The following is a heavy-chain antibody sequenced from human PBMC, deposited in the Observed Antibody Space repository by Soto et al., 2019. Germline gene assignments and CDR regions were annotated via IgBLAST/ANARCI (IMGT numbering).Heavy chain of an antibody. D-gene: IGHD3-16*01. J-gene: IGHJ6*02. V-gene: IGHV3-30*19. CDR2: TSYDGSNT. Sequence: QVQLVESGGGVVQPGTSLRLSCVGSGFIFRSYVIHWVRQAPGKGLEWVALTSYDGSNTYYDDSVKGRFTISRDNSRNTVDLQMDSLRLEDTALYYCARWGTTGGLDVWGHGTPVSVSS. CDR3: ARWGTTGGLDV. CDR1: GFIFRSYV.